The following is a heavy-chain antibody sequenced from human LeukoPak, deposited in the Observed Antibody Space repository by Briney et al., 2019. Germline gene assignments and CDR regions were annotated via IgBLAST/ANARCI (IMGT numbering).Heavy chain of an antibody. V-gene: IGHV1-2*02. J-gene: IGHJ4*02. CDR3: ARDGSSLIVEFDS. CDR2: IKCDTGDT. Sequence: ASVKVSRKASGYIFTDYYLYWVRQAPGQGLEVMGWIKCDTGDTSYSQKFQGRVTMTRDTSITTAYMELSRLRSDDTAVYYCARDGSSLIVEFDSWGQGTLVTVSS. D-gene: IGHD5-24*01. CDR1: GYIFTDYY.